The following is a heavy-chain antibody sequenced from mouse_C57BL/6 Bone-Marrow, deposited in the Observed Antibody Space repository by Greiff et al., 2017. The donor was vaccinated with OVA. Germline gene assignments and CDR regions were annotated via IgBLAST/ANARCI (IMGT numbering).Heavy chain of an antibody. CDR2: ISSGSSTI. D-gene: IGHD2-4*01. CDR3: ARLRDYDGVDY. J-gene: IGHJ2*01. CDR1: GFTFSDYG. V-gene: IGHV5-17*01. Sequence: EVKLQESGGGLVKPGGSLKLSCAASGFTFSDYGMHWVRQAPEKGLEWVAYISSGSSTIYYADTVKGRFTISRDNAKNTLFLQMTSLRSEDTAMYYCARLRDYDGVDYWGQGTTLTVSS.